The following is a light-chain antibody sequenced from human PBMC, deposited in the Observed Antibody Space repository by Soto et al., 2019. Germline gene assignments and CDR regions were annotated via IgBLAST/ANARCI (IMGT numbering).Light chain of an antibody. J-gene: IGKJ1*01. V-gene: IGKV1-33*01. CDR1: QNINNY. CDR2: DAS. CDR3: QQYDSYRT. Sequence: GDRVTITCQASQNINNYLNWYQQKPGRAPKLLIYDASNLEAGVPSRFRGSGSGTDFTFTISRLQPEDIATYYCQQYDSYRTFGQGTKVDIK.